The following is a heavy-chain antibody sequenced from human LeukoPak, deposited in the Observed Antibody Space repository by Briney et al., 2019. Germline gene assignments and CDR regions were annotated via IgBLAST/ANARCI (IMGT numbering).Heavy chain of an antibody. Sequence: AGSLRLSCAASGFTFSNYDMHWVRQPTGKGLEWVSAISPAGDTYYSGSVKGRFTISRENAKNSLYLQMDSLRAGDTAVYYCAKEWKWELLLVGGRDFLYGMNVWGQGTTVTVSS. J-gene: IGHJ6*02. D-gene: IGHD1-26*01. CDR1: GFTFSNYD. CDR2: ISPAGDT. CDR3: AKEWKWELLLVGGRDFLYGMNV. V-gene: IGHV3-13*04.